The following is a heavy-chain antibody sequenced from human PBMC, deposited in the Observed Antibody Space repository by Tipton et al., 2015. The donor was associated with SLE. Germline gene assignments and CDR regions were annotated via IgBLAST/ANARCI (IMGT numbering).Heavy chain of an antibody. CDR1: GGSMNNGRYS. J-gene: IGHJ3*02. D-gene: IGHD6-19*01. V-gene: IGHV4-39*07. CDR2: VYHSGST. Sequence: TLSLTCSVSGGSMNNGRYSWGWIRQPPGKGLGWIGTVYHSGSTHYNPSLKSRVTISVDTSKNRFSLKVNSVTAADTAVYYCARPYRSGWNGVFHIWGQGTMVTVSS. CDR3: ARPYRSGWNGVFHI.